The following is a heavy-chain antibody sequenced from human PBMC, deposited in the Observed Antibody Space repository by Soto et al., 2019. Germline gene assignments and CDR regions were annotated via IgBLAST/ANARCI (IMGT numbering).Heavy chain of an antibody. Sequence: EVQLLESGGGLVQPGGSLRLSCAASEFTFSSYAMSWVRQAPGKGLEWVSAISGSGDRTYYADSVKGRFTISRDNSRNTLYMQMNSLRGEDTAVYFCAKMNGPPHWGQGTLVTVSS. CDR1: EFTFSSYA. V-gene: IGHV3-23*01. J-gene: IGHJ4*02. CDR3: AKMNGPPH. CDR2: ISGSGDRT. D-gene: IGHD2-8*01.